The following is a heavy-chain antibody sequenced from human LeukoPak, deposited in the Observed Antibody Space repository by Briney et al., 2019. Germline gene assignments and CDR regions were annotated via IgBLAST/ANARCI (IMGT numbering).Heavy chain of an antibody. CDR2: INPNSGGT. Sequence: GASVKVSCKASGYTFTSYYMHWVRQAPGQGLEWMGWINPNSGGTNYAQKFQGRVTMTRDTSISTAYMELSRLRSDDTAVYYCATPDPSLGFLEWLQDLDAFDIWGQGTMVTVSS. V-gene: IGHV1-2*02. CDR3: ATPDPSLGFLEWLQDLDAFDI. D-gene: IGHD3-3*01. J-gene: IGHJ3*02. CDR1: GYTFTSYY.